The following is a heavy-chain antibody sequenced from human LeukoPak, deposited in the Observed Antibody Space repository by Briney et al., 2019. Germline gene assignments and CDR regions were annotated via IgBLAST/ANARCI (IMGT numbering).Heavy chain of an antibody. Sequence: SETLSLTCAVYGGSFSGYYWGWIRQPPGKGLEWIGEINHSGSTNYNPSLKSRVTISVDTSKNQFSLKLSSVTAADTAVYYCARGKHPGYSSGWYRNWFDPWGQGTLVTVSS. CDR2: INHSGST. CDR3: ARGKHPGYSSGWYRNWFDP. J-gene: IGHJ5*02. CDR1: GGSFSGYY. V-gene: IGHV4-34*01. D-gene: IGHD6-19*01.